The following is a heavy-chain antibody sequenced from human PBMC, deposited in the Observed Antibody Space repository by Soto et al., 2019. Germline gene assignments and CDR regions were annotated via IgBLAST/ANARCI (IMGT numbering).Heavy chain of an antibody. Sequence: ASVKVSCKASGYTFTSYDINWVPQATGQGLEWMGWMNPNSGNTGYAQKFQGRVTMTRNTSISTAYMELSSLRSEDTAVYYCARGEGYCGGDCYFSWGQGTLVTVSS. CDR1: GYTFTSYD. D-gene: IGHD2-21*02. CDR2: MNPNSGNT. V-gene: IGHV1-8*01. CDR3: ARGEGYCGGDCYFS. J-gene: IGHJ5*02.